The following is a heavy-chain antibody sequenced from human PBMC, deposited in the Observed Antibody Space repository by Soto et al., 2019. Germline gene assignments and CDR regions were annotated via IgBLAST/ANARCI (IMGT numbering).Heavy chain of an antibody. D-gene: IGHD3-22*01. J-gene: IGHJ4*02. Sequence: PGGSLRLSCAASGFTFSSYAMHWVRQAPGKGLEWVAVISYDGSNKYYADSVKGRFTISRDNSKNTLYLQMNSLRAEDTAVYYCAIEMRAYYYDSSGYLRFGGGQGTLVTVSS. CDR3: AIEMRAYYYDSSGYLRFG. V-gene: IGHV3-30-3*01. CDR2: ISYDGSNK. CDR1: GFTFSSYA.